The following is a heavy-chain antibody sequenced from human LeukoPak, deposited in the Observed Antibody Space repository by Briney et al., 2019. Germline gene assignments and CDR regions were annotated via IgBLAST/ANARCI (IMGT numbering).Heavy chain of an antibody. CDR2: IYSGGST. D-gene: IGHD2-21*02. CDR3: ARPTDGDSTRYGMDV. CDR1: GFVVGGNY. Sequence: GGSPRLSCAASGFVVGGNYMSWVRQAPGKGLEWVSVIYSGGSTYYADSVKGRFSTSRDSSTSTLFLQMDSLRVEDTAMYYCARPTDGDSTRYGMDVWGQGTTVIVSS. V-gene: IGHV3-53*01. J-gene: IGHJ6*02.